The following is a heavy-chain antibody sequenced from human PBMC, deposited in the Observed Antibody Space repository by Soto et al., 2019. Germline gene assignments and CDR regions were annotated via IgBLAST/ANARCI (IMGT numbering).Heavy chain of an antibody. Sequence: PGGSLRLSCAASGFTFSVYGMHWVRQAPGKGLEWVAVIWYDGTDNYYAGSVKGRFTISRDNSKNTLYLQLNSLRADDTAVYYCAKDRSSSLDAMDVWGQGTTVTVSS. V-gene: IGHV3-33*06. D-gene: IGHD6-13*01. CDR2: IWYDGTDN. CDR1: GFTFSVYG. CDR3: AKDRSSSLDAMDV. J-gene: IGHJ6*02.